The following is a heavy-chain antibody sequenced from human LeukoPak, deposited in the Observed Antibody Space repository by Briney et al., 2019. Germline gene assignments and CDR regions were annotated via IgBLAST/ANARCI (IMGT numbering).Heavy chain of an antibody. CDR3: ARDRWGYSSGWLLLGDAFDI. Sequence: GASVKVSCKASGYTFTSYGISWVRQAPGQGLEWMGWISAYNGNTNYAQKLQGRVTMTTDTSTSTAYMELRSLRSDDTAVYYCARDRWGYSSGWLLLGDAFDIWGQGTMVTVSS. V-gene: IGHV1-18*01. J-gene: IGHJ3*02. CDR2: ISAYNGNT. D-gene: IGHD6-19*01. CDR1: GYTFTSYG.